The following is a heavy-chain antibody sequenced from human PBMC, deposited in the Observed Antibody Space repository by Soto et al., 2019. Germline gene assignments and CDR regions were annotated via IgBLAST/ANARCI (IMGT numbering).Heavy chain of an antibody. CDR3: APNWNFDY. CDR2: IKNKIEGGTT. D-gene: IGHD2-8*01. Sequence: EVQLVESGGGLVKPGGSLRLSCAASGFTLSNAWVSWVRQAPGKGLEWVGRIKNKIEGGTTDYAAPVKGRFSISRDDSKNMLYLQMNSLITADTAVYDCAPNWNFDYWGQGTLVTASS. CDR1: GFTLSNAW. J-gene: IGHJ4*02. V-gene: IGHV3-15*01.